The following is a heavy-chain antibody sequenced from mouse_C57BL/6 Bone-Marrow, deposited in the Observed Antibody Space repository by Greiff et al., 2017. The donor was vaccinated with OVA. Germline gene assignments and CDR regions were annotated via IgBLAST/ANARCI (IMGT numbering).Heavy chain of an antibody. CDR3: ARRGGNYPLAY. CDR1: GYTFTSYG. V-gene: IGHV1-81*01. Sequence: VKLQESGAELARPGASVTLSCKASGYTFTSYGISWVKQRTGQGLEWIGEIYPRSGNTYYNEKFKGKATLTADKSSSTAYMELRSLTSEDSAVYFCARRGGNYPLAYWGQGTLVTVSA. CDR2: IYPRSGNT. D-gene: IGHD2-1*01. J-gene: IGHJ3*01.